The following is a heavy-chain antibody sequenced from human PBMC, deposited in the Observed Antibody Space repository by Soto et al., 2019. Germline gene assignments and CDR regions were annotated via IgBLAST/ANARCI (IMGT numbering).Heavy chain of an antibody. V-gene: IGHV3-73*01. D-gene: IGHD6-19*01. CDR1: GFTFSGSA. CDR3: TRPHVAVAGTAFDI. J-gene: IGHJ3*02. Sequence: EGSLRLSCAASGFTFSGSAMQWVRQASGKGLEWVGRIRSKANSYATAYAASVKGRFTISRDDSKNTAYLQMNSLKTEDTAVYYCTRPHVAVAGTAFDIWGQGTMVTVSS. CDR2: IRSKANSYAT.